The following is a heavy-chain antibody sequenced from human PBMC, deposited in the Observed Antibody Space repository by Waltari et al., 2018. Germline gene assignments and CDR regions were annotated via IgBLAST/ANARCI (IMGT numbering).Heavy chain of an antibody. V-gene: IGHV3-21*01. D-gene: IGHD3-3*02. Sequence: EVQLVESGGGLFTPGGSVRLPGAASGFLFIRCCMNWVRQAPGKGLEWVSSISSSSSYIYYADSVKGRFTISRDNAKNSLYLQMNSLRAEDTAVYYCASELDSILRSWGQGTLVTVSS. J-gene: IGHJ4*02. CDR1: GFLFIRCC. CDR3: ASELDSILRS. CDR2: ISSSSSYI.